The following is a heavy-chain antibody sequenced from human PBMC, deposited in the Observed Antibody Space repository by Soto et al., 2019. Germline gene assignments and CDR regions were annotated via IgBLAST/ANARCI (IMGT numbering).Heavy chain of an antibody. CDR2: FDHEDGET. V-gene: IGHV1-24*01. CDR3: ATGSSPTRLGIDY. CDR1: GYTLTAFS. Sequence: ASVKVSCKFSGYTLTAFSMHWVRQSPGKGLEWMGGFDHEDGETIYAQKFQGRVTMTEDTSTDTAYMELSRLRSEDTAVYYCATGSSPTRLGIDYWGQGTLVTVSS. D-gene: IGHD3-16*01. J-gene: IGHJ4*02.